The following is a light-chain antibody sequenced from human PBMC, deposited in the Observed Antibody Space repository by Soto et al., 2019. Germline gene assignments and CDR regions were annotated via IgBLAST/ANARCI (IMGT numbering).Light chain of an antibody. J-gene: IGLJ2*01. CDR1: SSDVGGYNY. CDR2: DVS. Sequence: QSALTQPASVSGSPGQSITVSCNGTSSDVGGYNYVSWYQQHPGKAPKLMIYDVSNRPSGVSNRFSGSKSGNTASLTISGLQAEDEADYYCSSYTSSSTSVVFGGGTKLTVL. CDR3: SSYTSSSTSVV. V-gene: IGLV2-14*01.